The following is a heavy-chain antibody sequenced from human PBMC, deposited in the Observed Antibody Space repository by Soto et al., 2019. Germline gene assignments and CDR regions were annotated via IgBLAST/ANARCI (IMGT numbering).Heavy chain of an antibody. J-gene: IGHJ4*02. Sequence: EVQLLESGGGLVQPGGSLRLSCAASGFTFSSYAMRWVRQAPGKGLEWVSAISGSGGSTYYADSVKGRFTISRDNSKNTLYLQMNSLRAADTAVYYCASDRVVGGSYWGQGTLVTVSS. D-gene: IGHD2-15*01. CDR2: ISGSGGST. CDR3: ASDRVVGGSY. V-gene: IGHV3-23*01. CDR1: GFTFSSYA.